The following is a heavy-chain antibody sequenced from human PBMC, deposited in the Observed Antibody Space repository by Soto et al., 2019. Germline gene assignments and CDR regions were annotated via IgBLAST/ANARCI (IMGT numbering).Heavy chain of an antibody. Sequence: ASVKVSCKASGYTFTSYDINWVRQATGQGLEWMGWMNPNSGNTGYAQKFQGRVTMTRNTSISTAYMELSSLRSEDTAVYYCARGGYCSGGSCYSGVRPFDYWGQGTLVTVSS. J-gene: IGHJ4*02. V-gene: IGHV1-8*01. CDR1: GYTFTSYD. CDR2: MNPNSGNT. D-gene: IGHD2-15*01. CDR3: ARGGYCSGGSCYSGVRPFDY.